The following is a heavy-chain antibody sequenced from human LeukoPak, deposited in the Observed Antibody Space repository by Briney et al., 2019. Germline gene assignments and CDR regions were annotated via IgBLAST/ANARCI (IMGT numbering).Heavy chain of an antibody. CDR3: ARELGSSPPYYIDY. J-gene: IGHJ4*02. CDR2: IKQDGSEK. Sequence: GGSLRLSCAASGFTFSSYWMSWVRQAPGKGLEWVANIKQDGSEKYYVDSVKGRFTISRDNAKNSPYLQMDSLRAEDTAVYYCARELGSSPPYYIDYWGQGTLVTVSS. CDR1: GFTFSSYW. V-gene: IGHV3-7*01. D-gene: IGHD6-6*01.